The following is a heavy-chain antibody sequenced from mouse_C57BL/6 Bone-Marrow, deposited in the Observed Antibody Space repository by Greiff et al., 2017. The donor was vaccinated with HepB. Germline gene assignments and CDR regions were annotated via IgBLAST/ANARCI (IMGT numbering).Heavy chain of an antibody. V-gene: IGHV1-64*01. CDR2: VHPNSGST. Sequence: QVQLKQPGAELVKPGASVKLSCKASGYTFTSYWMHWVKQRPGQGLEWIGMVHPNSGSTNYNEKFKSKATLTVDKSSSTAFMPLSSLTSEDSAVYFCAKKKGRESSFAYRGQGTLVTVSA. CDR3: AKKKGRESSFAY. J-gene: IGHJ3*01. CDR1: GYTFTSYW.